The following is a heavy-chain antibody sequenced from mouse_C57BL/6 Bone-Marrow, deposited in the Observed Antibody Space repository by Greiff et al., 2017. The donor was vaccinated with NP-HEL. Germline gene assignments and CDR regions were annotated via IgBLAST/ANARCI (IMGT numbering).Heavy chain of an antibody. CDR2: IHPNSGST. CDR1: GYTFTSYW. J-gene: IGHJ3*01. D-gene: IGHD1-1*01. V-gene: IGHV1-64*01. CDR3: AREGDYYGSSYRFAY. Sequence: VQLQQPGAELVKPGASVKLSCKASGYTFTSYWMHWVKQRPGQGLEWIGMIHPNSGSTNYNEKFKSKATLTVDKSSSTAYMQLSSLTSEDSAVYYCAREGDYYGSSYRFAYWGQGTLVTVSA.